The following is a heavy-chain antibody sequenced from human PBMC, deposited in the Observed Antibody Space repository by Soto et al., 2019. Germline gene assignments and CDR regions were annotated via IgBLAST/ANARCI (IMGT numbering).Heavy chain of an antibody. V-gene: IGHV4-34*01. J-gene: IGHJ6*02. CDR3: ARGQPRYYDSSGYLRV. Sequence: QVQLQQWGAGLLKPSETLSLTCAVYGGSFSGYYWSWIRQPPGKGLEWIGDINHSGSTNYNPSLKSRVTISVDTSKNQFSLKLSSVTAADTAVYYCARGQPRYYDSSGYLRVWGQGTTVTVSS. CDR2: INHSGST. D-gene: IGHD3-22*01. CDR1: GGSFSGYY.